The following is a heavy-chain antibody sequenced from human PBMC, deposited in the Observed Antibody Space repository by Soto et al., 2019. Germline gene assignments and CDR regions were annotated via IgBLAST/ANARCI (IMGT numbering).Heavy chain of an antibody. D-gene: IGHD3-3*01. V-gene: IGHV3-48*02. CDR1: GXTFSSYR. J-gene: IGHJ4*02. CDR3: ARVPYDDWRSYYFDY. CDR2: ISSSSITI. Sequence: GSLRLSCAASGXTFSSYRMDWVRQAPGKGLEWVSYISSSSITIYYADSVKGRFTISRDNAKNSLYLQMNSMRDEYTAVYYCARVPYDDWRSYYFDYWGQGTLVPVSS.